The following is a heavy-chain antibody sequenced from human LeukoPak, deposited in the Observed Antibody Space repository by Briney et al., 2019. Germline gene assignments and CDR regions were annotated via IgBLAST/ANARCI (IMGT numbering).Heavy chain of an antibody. J-gene: IGHJ3*02. Sequence: GGSLRLSCAASGFTFSSYWMNWARQAPGKGLEWVAVISYDGSNKYYADSVKGRFTISRDNSKNTLYLQMNSLRAEDTAVYYCANPRGTDAFDIWGQGTMVTVSS. CDR3: ANPRGTDAFDI. V-gene: IGHV3-30*18. CDR1: GFTFSSYW. CDR2: ISYDGSNK.